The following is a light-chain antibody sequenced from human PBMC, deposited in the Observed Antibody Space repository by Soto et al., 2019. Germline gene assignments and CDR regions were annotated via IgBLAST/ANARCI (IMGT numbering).Light chain of an antibody. V-gene: IGLV1-40*01. CDR1: SSNIGAGYD. CDR2: GNS. CDR3: QSYDSSLSGRVV. J-gene: IGLJ2*01. Sequence: QSVLTQPPSVSGAPGQRVTISRTGSSSNIGAGYDVHWYQQLPGTAPKLLIYGNSNRPSGVPDRFSGSKSGTSASLAITGLQAEDEADYYCQSYDSSLSGRVVFGGGTQLTVL.